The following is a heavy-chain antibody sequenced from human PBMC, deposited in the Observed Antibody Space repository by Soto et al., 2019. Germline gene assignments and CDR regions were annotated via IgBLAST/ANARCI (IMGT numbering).Heavy chain of an antibody. D-gene: IGHD1-20*01. V-gene: IGHV1-69*06. CDR2: IIPIFGTT. Sequence: AAVKVSCKSSGGTFSSYGISWVRQAPGQGLEWMGGIIPIFGTTNYAEKFQGRVTITADKSTITAYMQLSSLRSEDTAVYYCAREGRLTGTDGFGYWGQGTLVTVSS. CDR1: GGTFSSYG. J-gene: IGHJ4*02. CDR3: AREGRLTGTDGFGY.